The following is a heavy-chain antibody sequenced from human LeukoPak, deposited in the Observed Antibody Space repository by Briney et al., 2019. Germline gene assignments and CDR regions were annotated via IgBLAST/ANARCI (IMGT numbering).Heavy chain of an antibody. Sequence: GGSLRLSCAVSGLTFSNYAMSWVRQAPGKGLEWVSAISGSGARTYYADSLKGRFTISRDNSKNTLYLQMDSLRAEDTAVYYCARWDWTMWGQGTMVTVSS. J-gene: IGHJ3*01. D-gene: IGHD3/OR15-3a*01. V-gene: IGHV3-23*01. CDR1: GLTFSNYA. CDR2: ISGSGART. CDR3: ARWDWTM.